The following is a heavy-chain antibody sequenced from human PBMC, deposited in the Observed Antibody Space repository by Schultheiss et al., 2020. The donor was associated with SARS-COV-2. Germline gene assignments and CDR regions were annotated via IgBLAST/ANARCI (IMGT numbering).Heavy chain of an antibody. J-gene: IGHJ4*02. V-gene: IGHV3-13*05. CDR3: ARDPVSGWYLNDY. Sequence: GGSLRLSCAASGFTFSSYDMHWVRQATGKGLEWVSAIGTAGDPYYPGSVKGRFTISRENAKNTLYLQMNSLRAEDTAVYYCARDPVSGWYLNDYWGQGTLVTVSS. CDR1: GFTFSSYD. CDR2: IGTAGDP. D-gene: IGHD6-19*01.